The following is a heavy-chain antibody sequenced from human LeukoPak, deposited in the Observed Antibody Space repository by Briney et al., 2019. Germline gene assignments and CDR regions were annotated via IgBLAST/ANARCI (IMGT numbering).Heavy chain of an antibody. CDR2: ISGGSGYI. D-gene: IGHD6-13*01. CDR1: GFTFSSYS. CDR3: VGGPIAAAGEDY. Sequence: GGSLRLSCAASGFTFSSYSMNWVRPAPGKGLEWVSSISGGSGYIYYADSVKGRFTISRDNAKNSLYLQMNSLRAEDTAVYYCVGGPIAAAGEDYWGQGILVTVSS. V-gene: IGHV3-21*01. J-gene: IGHJ4*02.